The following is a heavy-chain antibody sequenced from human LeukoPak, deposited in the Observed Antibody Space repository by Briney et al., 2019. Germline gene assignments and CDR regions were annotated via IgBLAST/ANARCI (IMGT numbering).Heavy chain of an antibody. CDR2: ISSSGSTI. J-gene: IGHJ4*02. D-gene: IGHD2-2*01. V-gene: IGHV3-48*03. CDR1: GFTFSSYE. Sequence: GGSLRLSCAASGFTFSSYEMNWVRQAPGKGLEWVSYISSSGSTIYYADSVKGRFTISRDNAKNSLYLQTNSLRAEDTAVYYCAGGVAVSVVPAPDYWGQGTLVTVSS. CDR3: AGGVAVSVVPAPDY.